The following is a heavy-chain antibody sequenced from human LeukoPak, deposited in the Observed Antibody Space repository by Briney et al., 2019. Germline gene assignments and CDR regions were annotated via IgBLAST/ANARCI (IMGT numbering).Heavy chain of an antibody. J-gene: IGHJ6*02. CDR2: ITRDGSST. Sequence: GGSLRLSCAASGFTFSSSWMHWVRQAPGKGLVWVSRITRDGSSTTYADSVKGRFTTSRDNAKNTLYLQMDSLRDEDTAVYYCARDFTHTAVVIYYYGLDVWGQGTTVTVSS. CDR3: ARDFTHTAVVIYYYGLDV. D-gene: IGHD5-18*01. V-gene: IGHV3-74*01. CDR1: GFTFSSSW.